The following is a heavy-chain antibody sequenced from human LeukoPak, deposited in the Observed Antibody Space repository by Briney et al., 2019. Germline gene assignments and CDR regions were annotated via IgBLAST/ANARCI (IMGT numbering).Heavy chain of an antibody. D-gene: IGHD3-3*01. CDR1: GGSFSGYY. Sequence: SETLSLTCAVYGGSFSGYYWSWIRQPPGKGLEWIGEINHSGSTNYNPSLKSRVTISVDTSKNQFSLKLSSVTATDTAVYYCARAGYYDFWSGYYANWFDPWGQGTLVTVSS. J-gene: IGHJ5*02. CDR2: INHSGST. CDR3: ARAGYYDFWSGYYANWFDP. V-gene: IGHV4-34*01.